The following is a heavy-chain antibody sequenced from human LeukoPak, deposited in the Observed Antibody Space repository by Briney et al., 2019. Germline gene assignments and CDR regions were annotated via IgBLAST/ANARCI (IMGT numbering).Heavy chain of an antibody. CDR3: ARDYGDYDGYFDL. D-gene: IGHD4-17*01. V-gene: IGHV3-30*04. J-gene: IGHJ2*01. CDR2: ISYDGSNK. CDR1: GFTFSSYA. Sequence: GRSLRLSCAASGFTFSSYAMHWVRQAPGKGLEGVAVISYDGSNKYYADSVKGRFTISRDNSKNALYLQMNSLRAEDTAVYYCARDYGDYDGYFDLWGRGTLVTVSS.